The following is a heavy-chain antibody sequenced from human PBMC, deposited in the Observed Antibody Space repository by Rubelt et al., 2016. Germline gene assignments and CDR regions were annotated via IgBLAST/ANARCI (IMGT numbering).Heavy chain of an antibody. CDR2: SNAGTTNT. D-gene: IGHD3-16*01. V-gene: IGHV1-3*01. Sequence: QVQLVQSGAGVKKPGASVKVSCKASGYTFTSYAVHWVRQAPGQRLEWMGWSNAGTTNTKYSQKIQGRTTRTRVTSASTAYMELSSRRTEDTAVYYCARGVGGEKLFDSWGQGTLVAVSS. CDR1: GYTFTSYA. J-gene: IGHJ4*02. CDR3: ARGVGGEKLFDS.